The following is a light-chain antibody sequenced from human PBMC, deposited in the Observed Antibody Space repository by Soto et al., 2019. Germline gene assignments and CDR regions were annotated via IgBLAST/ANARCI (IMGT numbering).Light chain of an antibody. CDR1: SSNIGNNY. CDR2: DNN. Sequence: QSVLTQPPSVSAAPGQRVTISCSGSSSNIGNNYVSWYQLLPRTAPKLLIYDNNKRPSGIPDRFSGSKSGTSATLGITGLQTGDEADYYCGTWDTSLSALVFGGGTKVTVL. J-gene: IGLJ3*02. CDR3: GTWDTSLSALV. V-gene: IGLV1-51*01.